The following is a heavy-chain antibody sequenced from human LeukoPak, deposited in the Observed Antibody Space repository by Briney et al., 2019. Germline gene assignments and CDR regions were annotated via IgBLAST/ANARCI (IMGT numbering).Heavy chain of an antibody. V-gene: IGHV1-46*01. Sequence: ASVKVSCKASGYTFTSYYMHWVRQAPGQGLEWMGTINPSGGSTSYAQKFQGRVTMTRDTSTSTVYMELSSLRSEDTAVYYCARENTMVRGPRGWFDPWGQGTLVTVSS. CDR2: INPSGGST. CDR1: GYTFTSYY. D-gene: IGHD3-10*01. J-gene: IGHJ5*02. CDR3: ARENTMVRGPRGWFDP.